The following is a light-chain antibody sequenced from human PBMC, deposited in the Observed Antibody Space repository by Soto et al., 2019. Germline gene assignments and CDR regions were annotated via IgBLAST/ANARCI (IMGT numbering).Light chain of an antibody. Sequence: EIVLTQSPGTLSLSPGERATLSCRASQSVDSNYLAWYQQKPGQAPRLLLYGASNRAAGIPDRFSGSGSGTDFTLTVSRLEPEDFALYYCQQYGTAPITFGQGTRLEL. V-gene: IGKV3-20*01. CDR3: QQYGTAPIT. CDR2: GAS. J-gene: IGKJ5*01. CDR1: QSVDSNY.